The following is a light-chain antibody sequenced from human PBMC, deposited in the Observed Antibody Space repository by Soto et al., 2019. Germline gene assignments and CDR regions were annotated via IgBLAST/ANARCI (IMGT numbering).Light chain of an antibody. V-gene: IGKV1-13*02. CDR1: QDISGA. CDR2: AVS. CDR3: QQFNSYPII. Sequence: AIQLTQSPASLSSSVGERVTLTCRASQDISGALAWYQQKPGKAPKILIYAVSSLQSGVPSRFSGSSSGTDFTLTISGLQPEDFATYYCQQFNSYPIIFGQGTRLDIK. J-gene: IGKJ5*01.